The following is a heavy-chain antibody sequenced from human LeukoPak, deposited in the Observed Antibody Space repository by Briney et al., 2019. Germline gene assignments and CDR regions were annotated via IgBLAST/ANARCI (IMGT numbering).Heavy chain of an antibody. Sequence: SETLSLTCAVYGGSLSGYYWSWIRQPPGKGLEWIGEINHSGSTNYNPSLKSRVTISVDTSKNQFSLKLSSVTAADTAVYYCASRNSNYDFWSGYYVHWGQGTLVTVSS. CDR1: GGSLSGYY. V-gene: IGHV4-34*01. CDR3: ASRNSNYDFWSGYYVH. CDR2: INHSGST. D-gene: IGHD3-3*01. J-gene: IGHJ4*02.